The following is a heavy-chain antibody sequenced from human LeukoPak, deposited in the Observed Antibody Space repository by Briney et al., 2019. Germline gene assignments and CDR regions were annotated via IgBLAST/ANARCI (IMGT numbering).Heavy chain of an antibody. CDR3: ARAADGYLTLYYFDY. J-gene: IGHJ4*02. Sequence: SETLSLTCAVYGGSFSGYYWSWIRQPPGKGLEWIGEINHSGSTNYNPSLKSRVTISVDTSKNQFCLKLSSVTAADTAVYYCARAADGYLTLYYFDYWGQGTLVTVSS. V-gene: IGHV4-34*01. CDR2: INHSGST. CDR1: GGSFSGYY. D-gene: IGHD5-24*01.